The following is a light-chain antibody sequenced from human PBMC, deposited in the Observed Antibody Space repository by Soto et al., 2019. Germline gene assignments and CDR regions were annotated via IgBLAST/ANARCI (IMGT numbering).Light chain of an antibody. CDR1: KSFRNM. Sequence: EILLTQSPATLAVSPGEGATLSCRASKSFRNMLAWYQQKPGQAPSLLIYRAPTRATGVPARFSGSGSGTEFTLTLSSLQSGDVSVFFFQTYNFWPHTLGQGTKVDIK. J-gene: IGKJ2*01. V-gene: IGKV3-15*01. CDR2: RAP. CDR3: QTYNFWPHT.